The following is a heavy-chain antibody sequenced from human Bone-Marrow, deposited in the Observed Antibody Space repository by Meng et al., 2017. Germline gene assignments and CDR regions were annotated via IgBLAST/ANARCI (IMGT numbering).Heavy chain of an antibody. CDR1: GYNFPDYY. D-gene: IGHD6-25*01. CDR3: ARDEDISAAGKLFGDY. Sequence: QVQLVQSGAEVKKPGASVKVSCKPSGYNFPDYYIHWVRRAPGQGLEWRGRINPKSGDTHYAQKFQARVTMTGDTSISTAYMELSGLRSDDTAMYYCARDEDISAAGKLFGDYWGQGTLVTVSS. J-gene: IGHJ4*02. CDR2: INPKSGDT. V-gene: IGHV1-2*06.